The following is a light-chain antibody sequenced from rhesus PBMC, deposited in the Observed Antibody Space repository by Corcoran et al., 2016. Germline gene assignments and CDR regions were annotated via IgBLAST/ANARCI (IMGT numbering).Light chain of an antibody. V-gene: IGKV1S12*01. CDR1: QNIYSD. CDR2: AAS. J-gene: IGKJ4*01. CDR3: QRYFDNPPLT. Sequence: DIQMTQSPSALSASVGDRVTISCRASQNIYSDLAWYQQKPGKAPKLLIYAASSLQTGIPSRFSGSGSGTVFTLTISILQPEDSATYYCQRYFDNPPLTFGEGPRWSSN.